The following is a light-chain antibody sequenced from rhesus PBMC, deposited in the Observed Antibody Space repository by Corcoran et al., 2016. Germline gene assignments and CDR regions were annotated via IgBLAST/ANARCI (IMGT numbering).Light chain of an antibody. V-gene: IGKV3-24*04. CDR2: GAS. J-gene: IGKJ1*01. CDR1: QSVSSY. Sequence: EIVMTQSPATLALSPGERATLSCRASQSVSSYLAWYQQKPGQAPRLLIYGASSRATGIPDRVSGSGSGTEFTLTISSLEPEDVGVYFCLQSSNWPWTFGQGTKVEIK. CDR3: LQSSNWPWT.